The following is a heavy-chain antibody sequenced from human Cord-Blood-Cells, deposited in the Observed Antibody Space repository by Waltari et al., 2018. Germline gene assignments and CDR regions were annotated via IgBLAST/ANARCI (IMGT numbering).Heavy chain of an antibody. Sequence: QVQLVESGGGVVQPGRSLRLSCAASGFTFSSYGMHWVRQAPGKGLEWVAVIWYDGSKKYYADSVKGRFTISRDNSKNTLYLQMNSLRAEDTAVYYCARAEYWYFDLWGRGTLVTVSS. CDR2: IWYDGSKK. V-gene: IGHV3-33*01. CDR1: GFTFSSYG. CDR3: ARAEYWYFDL. J-gene: IGHJ2*01.